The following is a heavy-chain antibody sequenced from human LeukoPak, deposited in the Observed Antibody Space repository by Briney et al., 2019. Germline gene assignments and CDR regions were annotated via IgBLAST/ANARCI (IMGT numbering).Heavy chain of an antibody. Sequence: PSETLSLACTVSGGPISSYYWSWIRQPPGKGLEWIGYIYYSGSTNYNPSLKSRVTISVDASKNQFSLKLSSVTAADTAVYYCAGGYYYDSSGYYDYWGQGTLVTVSS. CDR2: IYYSGST. D-gene: IGHD3-22*01. CDR3: AGGYYYDSSGYYDY. J-gene: IGHJ4*02. CDR1: GGPISSYY. V-gene: IGHV4-59*01.